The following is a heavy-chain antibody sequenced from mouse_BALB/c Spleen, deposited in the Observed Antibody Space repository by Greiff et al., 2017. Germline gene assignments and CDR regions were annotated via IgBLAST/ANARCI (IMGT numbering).Heavy chain of an antibody. Sequence: DVMLVESGGGLVKPGGSLKLSCAASGFAFSSYDMSWVRQTPEKRLEWVAYISSGGGSTYYPDTVKGRFTISRDNAKNTLYLQMSSLKSEDTAMYYCARHPSTMITTFSWFAYWGQGTLVTVSA. J-gene: IGHJ3*01. V-gene: IGHV5-12-1*01. D-gene: IGHD2-4*01. CDR1: GFAFSSYD. CDR3: ARHPSTMITTFSWFAY. CDR2: ISSGGGST.